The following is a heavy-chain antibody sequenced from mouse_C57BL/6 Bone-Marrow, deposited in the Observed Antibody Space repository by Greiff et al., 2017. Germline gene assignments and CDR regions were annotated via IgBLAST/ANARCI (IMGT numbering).Heavy chain of an antibody. Sequence: EVQVVESGGDLVKPGGSLKLSCAASGFTFSSYGMSWVRQTPDKRLEWVATISSGGSYTYYPDSVKGRFTISRVNAKNTLYLQMVSLKSEDTAMYFCARLITTVVAKGFDDWGQGTTLTVSS. CDR2: ISSGGSYT. CDR1: GFTFSSYG. V-gene: IGHV5-6*01. D-gene: IGHD1-1*01. J-gene: IGHJ2*01. CDR3: ARLITTVVAKGFDD.